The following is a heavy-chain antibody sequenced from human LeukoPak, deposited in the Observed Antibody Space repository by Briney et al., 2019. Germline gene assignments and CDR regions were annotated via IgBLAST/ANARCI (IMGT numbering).Heavy chain of an antibody. CDR3: ARDGVYGKFDP. J-gene: IGHJ5*02. V-gene: IGHV3-21*01. CDR1: GFTFSGDS. CDR2: ISSSSSYI. D-gene: IGHD2-8*01. Sequence: GGSLRLSCVASGFTFSGDSMNWVRQAPGKGLEWVSSISSSSSYIYYADSVKGRITISRDNAKNSLYLQMNSLRAEDTAVYYCARDGVYGKFDPWGQGTLVTVCS.